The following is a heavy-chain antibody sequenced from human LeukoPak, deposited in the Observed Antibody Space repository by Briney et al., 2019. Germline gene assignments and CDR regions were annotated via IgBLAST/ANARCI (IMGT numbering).Heavy chain of an antibody. CDR2: IEYSGST. CDR1: GGSISSGGYY. V-gene: IGHV4-31*03. D-gene: IGHD2-8*01. Sequence: SETLSLTCTVSGGSISSGGYYWNWLRQHPGKGPEWFVYIEYSGSTYYNTSLKSRSTIAVDTSKNQCSLKLSSVTAADTAVYYCARGYCTNGVCSSDYFDYWGQGTLVTVSS. J-gene: IGHJ4*02. CDR3: ARGYCTNGVCSSDYFDY.